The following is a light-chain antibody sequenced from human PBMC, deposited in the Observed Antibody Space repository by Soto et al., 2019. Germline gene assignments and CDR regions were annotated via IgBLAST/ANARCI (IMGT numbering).Light chain of an antibody. CDR2: GAS. V-gene: IGKV3-15*01. CDR1: QSVSTY. J-gene: IGKJ2*01. CDR3: QQYDSWPPSYT. Sequence: EIVMTQSPATLSVSLGDRATLSCRASQSVSTYLAWYQQKPGQAPRLIIYGASTRATGIPARFSGSGSETDFTLPISSLQSEDFAVYYCQQYDSWPPSYTFGQGTKLEIK.